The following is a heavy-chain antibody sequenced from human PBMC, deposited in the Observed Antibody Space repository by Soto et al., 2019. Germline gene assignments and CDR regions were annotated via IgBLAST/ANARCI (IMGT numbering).Heavy chain of an antibody. Sequence: GGSLRLSCAASGFTFSSYGMHWVRQAPGKGLEWVAVIWYDGSDKYYADSVKGRFTISRDNSKNTLYLQMNSLRAEDTAVYYCARVEGYYDSSGWAYYYYYGMDVWGQGTTVTVYS. CDR2: IWYDGSDK. D-gene: IGHD3-22*01. CDR1: GFTFSSYG. J-gene: IGHJ6*02. V-gene: IGHV3-33*01. CDR3: ARVEGYYDSSGWAYYYYYGMDV.